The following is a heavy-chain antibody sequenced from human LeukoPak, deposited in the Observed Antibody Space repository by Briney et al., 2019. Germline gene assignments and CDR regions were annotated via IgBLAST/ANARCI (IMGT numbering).Heavy chain of an antibody. D-gene: IGHD1-26*01. Sequence: GASVKVSCKASLYTVTRYYMHCVRQAPGQGLEGMGWINPNSGGTNYAQKFQGRVTMTRDTSISTAYMELSRLRSDDTAVYYCARGGLPSGATYYFDYWGQGTLVTVSS. V-gene: IGHV1-2*02. CDR1: LYTVTRYY. CDR3: ARGGLPSGATYYFDY. J-gene: IGHJ4*02. CDR2: INPNSGGT.